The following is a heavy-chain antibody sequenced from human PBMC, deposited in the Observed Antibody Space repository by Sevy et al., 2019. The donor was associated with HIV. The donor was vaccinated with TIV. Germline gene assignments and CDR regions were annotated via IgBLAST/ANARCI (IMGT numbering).Heavy chain of an antibody. CDR1: GFTFSSYD. CDR3: ARAYGSGATGWFDP. J-gene: IGHJ5*02. V-gene: IGHV3-13*01. CDR2: IGTAGDT. D-gene: IGHD3-10*01. Sequence: GGSLRLSCAASGFTFSSYDMHWVRQATGKGLEWVSAIGTAGDTYYPGSVKGRFTISRENAKNSLYLQMNSLRAGDTAVYYCARAYGSGATGWFDPWGHGTLVTVSS.